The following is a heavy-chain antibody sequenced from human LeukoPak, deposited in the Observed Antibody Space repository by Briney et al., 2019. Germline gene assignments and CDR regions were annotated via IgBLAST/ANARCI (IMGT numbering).Heavy chain of an antibody. V-gene: IGHV1-2*04. CDR3: ARGGTVTYYYYYGMDV. CDR2: INPNSGGT. Sequence: ASVKVSCKASEYTFTGYYIHWVRQAPGQGLEWMGRINPNSGGTNYAQKFQGWVTMTRDTSISTAYMELSRLRSDDTAVYYCARGGTVTYYYYYGMDVWGQGTTVTVSS. D-gene: IGHD4-11*01. J-gene: IGHJ6*02. CDR1: EYTFTGYY.